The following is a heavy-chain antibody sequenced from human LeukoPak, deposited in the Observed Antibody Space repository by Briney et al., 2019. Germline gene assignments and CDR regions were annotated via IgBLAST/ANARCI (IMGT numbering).Heavy chain of an antibody. J-gene: IGHJ4*02. CDR3: ARDFGEEDIVVVPAAILVFDY. CDR2: ISAYNGNT. D-gene: IGHD2-2*02. V-gene: IGHV1-18*01. Sequence: ASVKVSCKASGYTFTSYGISWVRQAPGRGLEWMGWISAYNGNTNYAQKLQGRVTMTTDTSTSTAYMELRSLRSDDTAVYYCARDFGEEDIVVVPAAILVFDYWGQGTLVTVSS. CDR1: GYTFTSYG.